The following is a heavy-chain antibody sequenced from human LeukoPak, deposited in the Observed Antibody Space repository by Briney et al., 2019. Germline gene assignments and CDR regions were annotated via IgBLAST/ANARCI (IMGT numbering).Heavy chain of an antibody. CDR1: GGTFSSYA. V-gene: IGHV1-69*04. D-gene: IGHD2-21*02. Sequence: GASVKVSCKASGGTFSSYAISWVRQAPGQGLEWLGRIIPILGIANYAQKFQGRVTITADKSTSTAYMELSSLRSEDTAVYYCAFFSGGDLDAFDIWGQGTMVTVSS. CDR2: IIPILGIA. J-gene: IGHJ3*02. CDR3: AFFSGGDLDAFDI.